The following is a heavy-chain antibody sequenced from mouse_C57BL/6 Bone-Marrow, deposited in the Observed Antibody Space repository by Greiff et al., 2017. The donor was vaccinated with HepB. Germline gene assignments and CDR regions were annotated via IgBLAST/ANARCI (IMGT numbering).Heavy chain of an antibody. CDR2: INPSSGYT. Sequence: VQLQQSGAELARPGASVKMSCKASGYTFTSYTMHWVNQRPGQGLEWIGYINPSSGYTKYNQKFKDKATLTADKSSSTAYMQLSSLTSEDSAVYYCARSDGGFAYWGQGTLVTVSA. D-gene: IGHD2-3*01. V-gene: IGHV1-4*01. J-gene: IGHJ3*01. CDR3: ARSDGGFAY. CDR1: GYTFTSYT.